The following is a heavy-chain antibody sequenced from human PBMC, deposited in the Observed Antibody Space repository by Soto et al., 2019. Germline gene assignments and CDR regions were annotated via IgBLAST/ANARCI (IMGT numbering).Heavy chain of an antibody. V-gene: IGHV1-69*01. D-gene: IGHD3-22*01. Sequence: VKVSCKASGGTFSSYAISWVRQAPGQGLEWMGGIIPIFGTANYAQKFQGRVTITADESTSTAYMELSSLRSEDTAVYYCARAGTGEYYYDSSGVNWFDPWGQGTLVTVSS. CDR2: IIPIFGTA. CDR3: ARAGTGEYYYDSSGVNWFDP. J-gene: IGHJ5*02. CDR1: GGTFSSYA.